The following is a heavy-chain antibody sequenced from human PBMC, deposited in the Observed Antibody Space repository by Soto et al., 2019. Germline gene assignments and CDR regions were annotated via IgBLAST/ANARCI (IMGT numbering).Heavy chain of an antibody. CDR3: ARITWYGGSWYCFDY. CDR1: CGSVISSNYY. D-gene: IGHD6-13*01. Sequence: SETLSLTCTFSCGSVISSNYYWSWIRQPPGKGLEWIACIYYSGSSNYNPSLKSRLTISVDTSKNQFSLKLDSVTAADTAVYYCARITWYGGSWYCFDYWGQGALVTVSS. CDR2: IYYSGSS. J-gene: IGHJ4*02. V-gene: IGHV4-61*01.